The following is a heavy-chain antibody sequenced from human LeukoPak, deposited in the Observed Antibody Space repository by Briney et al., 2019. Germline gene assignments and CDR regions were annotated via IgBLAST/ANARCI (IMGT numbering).Heavy chain of an antibody. CDR1: GGSFSGYY. D-gene: IGHD1-26*01. Sequence: NPSETLSLTCAVYGGSFSGYYWSWIRQPPGKGLEWIGEINHSGSTYYNPSLKSRVTISVDTSKNQFSLKLSSVTAADTAVYYCAREVGSGSYDYWGQGTLVTVSS. J-gene: IGHJ4*02. V-gene: IGHV4-34*01. CDR3: AREVGSGSYDY. CDR2: INHSGST.